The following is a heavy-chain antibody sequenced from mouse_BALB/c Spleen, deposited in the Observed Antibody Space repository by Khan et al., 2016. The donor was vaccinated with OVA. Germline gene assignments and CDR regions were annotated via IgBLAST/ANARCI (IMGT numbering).Heavy chain of an antibody. CDR1: GYTFTDYS. J-gene: IGHJ3*01. CDR2: INTETGEP. D-gene: IGHD2-4*01. CDR3: ARRRDYVLAY. V-gene: IGHV9-2-1*01. Sequence: QIQLVQSGPELKKPGETVKISCKASGYTFTDYSMHWVKQAPGKGLKWMGWINTETGEPTYADDFKGRFAFSLETSASTAYLQINNRKNEDTATYFCARRRDYVLAYWGQGTLVTVSA.